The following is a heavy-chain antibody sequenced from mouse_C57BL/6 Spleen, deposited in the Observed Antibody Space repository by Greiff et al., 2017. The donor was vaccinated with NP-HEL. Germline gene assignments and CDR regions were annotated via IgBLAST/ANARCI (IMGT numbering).Heavy chain of an antibody. D-gene: IGHD6-1*01. V-gene: IGHV1-15*01. CDR3: TPLFAY. CDR2: IDPETGGT. CDR1: GYTFTDYE. J-gene: IGHJ3*01. Sequence: QVHVKQSGAELVRPGASVTLSCKASGYTFTDYEMHWVKQTPVHGLEWIGAIDPETGGTAYNQKFKGKAILTADKSSSTAYMELRSLTSEDSAVYYCTPLFAYWGQGTLVTVSA.